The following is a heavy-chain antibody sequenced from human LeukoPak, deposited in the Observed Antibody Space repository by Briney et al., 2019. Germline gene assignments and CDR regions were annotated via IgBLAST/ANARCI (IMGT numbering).Heavy chain of an antibody. J-gene: IGHJ6*02. CDR2: IYPGDSDT. Sequence: GESLKISCKGSGSRFTSYWIGWVRQMPGKGLEWMGIIYPGDSDTRYSPSFQGQVTISADKSISTAYLQWSSLKASDTAMYYCARRGDCSSTSCYGYGMDVWGQGTLVTVSS. CDR1: GSRFTSYW. CDR3: ARRGDCSSTSCYGYGMDV. D-gene: IGHD2-2*01. V-gene: IGHV5-51*01.